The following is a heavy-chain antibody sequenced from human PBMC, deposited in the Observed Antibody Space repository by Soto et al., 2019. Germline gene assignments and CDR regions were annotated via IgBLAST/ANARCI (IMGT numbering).Heavy chain of an antibody. D-gene: IGHD6-13*01. CDR1: GVSIRSNEW. CDR3: ATKGSSRFY. J-gene: IGHJ4*02. V-gene: IGHV4-4*02. Sequence: VQLQESVPGLVKPSGTLSLTCVVSGVSIRSNEWWTWVRQPPGKGLEWIGESHESGNTNYNSSLGSRVTISVDKSKNQFSLKRSSVTVADTAVYYCATKGSSRFYLGQGTLVTVSS. CDR2: SHESGNT.